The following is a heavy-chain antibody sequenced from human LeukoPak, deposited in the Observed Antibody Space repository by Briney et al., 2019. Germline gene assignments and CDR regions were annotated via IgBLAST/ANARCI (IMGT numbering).Heavy chain of an antibody. CDR3: AREYYDCSLGSPGWFDP. V-gene: IGHV4-59*01. D-gene: IGHD3-3*01. Sequence: SETLSLTCTVSGGSISTYYWNWIRQPPGRGLEWIGYIYYSGSTNYNPSLKSRVTISVDTSKNQFSLKLSSVTAADTAVYYCAREYYDCSLGSPGWFDPWGQGTLVTVSS. J-gene: IGHJ5*02. CDR2: IYYSGST. CDR1: GGSISTYY.